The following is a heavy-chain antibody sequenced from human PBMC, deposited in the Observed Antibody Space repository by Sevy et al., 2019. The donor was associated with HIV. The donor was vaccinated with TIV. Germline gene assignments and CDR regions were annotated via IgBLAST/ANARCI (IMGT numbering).Heavy chain of an antibody. J-gene: IGHJ6*02. CDR1: GFTFRSYS. CDR3: ARDKDGMDV. CDR2: IYSGGST. V-gene: IGHV3-53*01. Sequence: GGSLRLSCAASGFTFRSYSMNWVRQAPGRGLEWVSVIYSGGSTYYADSVKGRFTISRDNSKNTLYLQMNSLRAEDTAVYYCARDKDGMDVWGQGTTVTVSS.